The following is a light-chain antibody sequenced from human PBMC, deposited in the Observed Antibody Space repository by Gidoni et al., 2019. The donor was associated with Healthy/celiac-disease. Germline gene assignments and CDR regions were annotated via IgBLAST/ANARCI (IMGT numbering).Light chain of an antibody. Sequence: DIQMTQSPSSLSASVGDRVTITCRASQDIGYDLGWYQQKPGKAPQRLIYAAFSLQGGVPSKFSGSRSGTDFTLTISSLQPEDFETYYGQQYHSYPLTFGQGTRLEIK. CDR1: QDIGYD. CDR2: AAF. CDR3: QQYHSYPLT. J-gene: IGKJ5*01. V-gene: IGKV1-16*02.